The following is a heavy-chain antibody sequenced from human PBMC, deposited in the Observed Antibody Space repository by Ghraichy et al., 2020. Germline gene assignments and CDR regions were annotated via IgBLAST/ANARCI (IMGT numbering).Heavy chain of an antibody. J-gene: IGHJ4*02. Sequence: ESLNISCEASGITFSSYWMHWVRQAPGKGLVWVSRINEDGRITNYADSVEGRFTISRDNTKNTLYLQINNLRAEDTAVYYCARDVGGRSSFWGQGTLVTVSS. CDR3: ARDVGGRSSF. CDR2: INEDGRIT. D-gene: IGHD1-26*01. CDR1: GITFSSYW. V-gene: IGHV3-74*01.